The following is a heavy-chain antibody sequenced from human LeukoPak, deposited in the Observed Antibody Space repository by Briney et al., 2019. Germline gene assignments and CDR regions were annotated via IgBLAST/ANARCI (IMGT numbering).Heavy chain of an antibody. CDR2: INHSGST. D-gene: IGHD3-10*01. CDR1: GGSFSGYY. CDR3: ARGWFGSGSFFDY. Sequence: SETLSLTCAVYGGSFSGYYWSWIRQPPGKGLEWIGEINHSGSTNYNPSLKSRATISVDTSKNQFSLKLSSVTAADTAVYYCARGWFGSGSFFDYWGQGTLVTVSS. V-gene: IGHV4-34*01. J-gene: IGHJ4*02.